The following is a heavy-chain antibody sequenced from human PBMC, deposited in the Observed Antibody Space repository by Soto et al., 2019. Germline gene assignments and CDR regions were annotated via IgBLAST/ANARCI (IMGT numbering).Heavy chain of an antibody. CDR2: IKRCTSDS. V-gene: IGHV5-51*01. J-gene: IGHJ4*02. Sequence: PXESLKTSLKGVGYKCCSAWRGRVRQIPGKGLEGMGIIKRCTSDSRYSPSCRGHVTISADEAVSTAYLQWSSLKASDTAMYYCARQLSHICDSWGQGTLVTVSS. CDR1: GYKCCSAW. CDR3: ARQLSHICDS. D-gene: IGHD3-3*02.